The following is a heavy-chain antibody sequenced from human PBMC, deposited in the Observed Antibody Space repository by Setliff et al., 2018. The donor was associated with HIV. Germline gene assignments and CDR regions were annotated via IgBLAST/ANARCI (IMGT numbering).Heavy chain of an antibody. CDR3: ARRRDGYNSAPWRNDY. D-gene: IGHD5-12*01. J-gene: IGHJ4*02. Sequence: ASVKVSCKASGYTFTSYGISWVRQAPGQGLERMGWISAYNGNTNYAQKLQGRVTMTTDTSTSTAYMELSSLRSEDTAVYYCARRRDGYNSAPWRNDYWGQGTLVTVSS. CDR2: ISAYNGNT. V-gene: IGHV1-18*01. CDR1: GYTFTSYG.